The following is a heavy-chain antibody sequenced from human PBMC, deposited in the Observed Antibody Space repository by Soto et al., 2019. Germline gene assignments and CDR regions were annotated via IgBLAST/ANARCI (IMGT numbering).Heavy chain of an antibody. CDR3: ARDMQQRWLRFFFGAFDI. CDR1: GGTFSSYA. V-gene: IGHV1-69*13. CDR2: IIPIFGTA. J-gene: IGHJ3*02. Sequence: ASVKVSCKASGGTFSSYAISWVRQAPGQGLEWMGGIIPIFGTANYAQKFQGRVTITADESTSTVYMELSSLRSEDTAVYYCARDMQQRWLRFFFGAFDIWGQGTMVTVSS. D-gene: IGHD5-12*01.